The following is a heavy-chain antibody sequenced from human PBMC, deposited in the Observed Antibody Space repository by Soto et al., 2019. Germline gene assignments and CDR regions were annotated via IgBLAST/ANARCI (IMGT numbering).Heavy chain of an antibody. J-gene: IGHJ5*02. Sequence: ASVKVSCKASGYTFTSYYMHWVRQVPGQGLEWMGIINPSGGSTSYAQKFQGRVTMTRDTSTSTVYMELSSLRSEDTAVYYCARDYYDSSGTPWNWFDPWGQGTLVTVSS. CDR2: INPSGGST. CDR3: ARDYYDSSGTPWNWFDP. D-gene: IGHD3-22*01. CDR1: GYTFTSYY. V-gene: IGHV1-46*01.